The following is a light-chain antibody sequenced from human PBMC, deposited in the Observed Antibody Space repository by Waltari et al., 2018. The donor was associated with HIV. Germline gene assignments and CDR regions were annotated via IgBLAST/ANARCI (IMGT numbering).Light chain of an antibody. CDR1: SGSIASNF. CDR3: QSYDSSNHVV. V-gene: IGLV6-57*03. Sequence: NFMLTQAHSVSESPGKPVTISCTRSSGSIASNFVQWYQQRPGSAPTIVIYEDKERPSGVPDRFSGSIDSSSNSASLTISGLKTEDEADYYCQSYDSSNHVVFGGGTKLTVL. CDR2: EDK. J-gene: IGLJ2*01.